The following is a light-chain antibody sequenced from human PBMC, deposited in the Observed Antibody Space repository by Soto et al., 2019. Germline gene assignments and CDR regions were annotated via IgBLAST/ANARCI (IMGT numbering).Light chain of an antibody. CDR1: QSVSSSY. J-gene: IGKJ3*01. CDR3: QQYGSSPPLFT. CDR2: GAS. V-gene: IGKV3-20*01. Sequence: EIVLTQSPGTLSLSPGERATLSCRASQSVSSSYLAWYQQKPGQAPRLLIYGASSRATGIPDRFSGSGSGTDFTLTISILEPEDFEVYYFQQYGSSPPLFTFGPGTKVDIK.